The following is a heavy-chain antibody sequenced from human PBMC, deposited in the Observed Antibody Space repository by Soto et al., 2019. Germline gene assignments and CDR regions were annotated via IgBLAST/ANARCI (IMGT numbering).Heavy chain of an antibody. Sequence: GESLKISCKGSGCSVTSYWISWVRQMPGKGLEWMGRIDPSDSYTNYSPSFQGHVTISADKSISTAYLQWSSLKASDTAMYYCAGYIVVVPAAIDYYGMDVWAQGTTVTGS. V-gene: IGHV5-10-1*01. CDR1: GCSVTSYW. D-gene: IGHD2-2*01. CDR2: IDPSDSYT. J-gene: IGHJ6*02. CDR3: AGYIVVVPAAIDYYGMDV.